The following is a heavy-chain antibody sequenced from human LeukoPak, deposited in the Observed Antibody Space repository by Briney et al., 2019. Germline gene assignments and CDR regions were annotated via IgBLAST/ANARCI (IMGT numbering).Heavy chain of an antibody. CDR3: ARGPGGYSYGYYFDY. Sequence: PSDTLSLTCAVSGGSISSYYWRWIRQPPGKGLEWIGLFYYSGSTNYNPSLKSRVTISVDTSKNHFSLELSSVTAADTAVYYCARGPGGYSYGYYFDYWGQGTLVTVSS. J-gene: IGHJ4*02. V-gene: IGHV4-59*07. CDR2: FYYSGST. D-gene: IGHD5-18*01. CDR1: GGSISSYY.